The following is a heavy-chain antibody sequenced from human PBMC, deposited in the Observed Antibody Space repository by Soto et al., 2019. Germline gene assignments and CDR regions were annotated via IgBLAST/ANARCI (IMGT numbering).Heavy chain of an antibody. CDR2: IWYDGNNK. CDR1: GFTFSNYG. J-gene: IGHJ4*02. D-gene: IGHD2-21*01. Sequence: QVQLVESGGGVVQPGGSLRLSCAASGFTFSNYGMHWVRQAPGKGLEWVAVIWYDGNNKYYADSVKGRFTISRDNSNNTLYVQMTSLRAEDTDVYYCARGPHSLFDYWGQGTLVTVSS. V-gene: IGHV3-33*01. CDR3: ARGPHSLFDY.